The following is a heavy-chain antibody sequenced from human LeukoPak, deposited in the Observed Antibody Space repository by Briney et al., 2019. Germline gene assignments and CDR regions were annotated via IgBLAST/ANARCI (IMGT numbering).Heavy chain of an antibody. CDR1: GYTFTGYY. Sequence: ASVKVSCKASGYTFTGYYMHWVRQAPGQGLEWMGGIIPIFGTANYAQKFQGRVTITADESTSTAYMELRSLRSEDTAVYYCARCPSFDSTNFDYWGQGTLVTVSS. V-gene: IGHV1-69*13. D-gene: IGHD2-2*01. J-gene: IGHJ4*02. CDR3: ARCPSFDSTNFDY. CDR2: IIPIFGTA.